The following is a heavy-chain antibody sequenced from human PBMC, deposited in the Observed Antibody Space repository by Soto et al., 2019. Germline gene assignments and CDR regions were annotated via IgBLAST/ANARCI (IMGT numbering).Heavy chain of an antibody. CDR2: IWYDGSNK. CDR3: ARVARYYDSTGWFDP. V-gene: IGHV3-33*01. J-gene: IGHJ5*02. D-gene: IGHD3-22*01. CDR1: GFTFSSYG. Sequence: QVQLVESGGGVVQPGRSLRLSCAASGFTFSSYGMHWVRQAPGKGLEWVAVIWYDGSNKYYADSVKGRFTISRDNSKNTLYRQMNSLRGEDTAVYYCARVARYYDSTGWFDPWGQGTLVTVSS.